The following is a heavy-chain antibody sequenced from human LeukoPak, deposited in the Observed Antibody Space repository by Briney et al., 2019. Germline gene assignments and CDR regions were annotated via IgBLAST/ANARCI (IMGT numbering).Heavy chain of an antibody. J-gene: IGHJ4*02. Sequence: PGGSLRLSCAASGFTFSSYAMSWVRQAPGKGLEWVSAISGSGGSTYYADSVKGRFTISRDSSKNTLYLQMNSLRAEDSAVYYCAKRLAAAGTRSVDYWGQGTLVTVSS. D-gene: IGHD6-13*01. CDR3: AKRLAAAGTRSVDY. V-gene: IGHV3-23*01. CDR2: ISGSGGST. CDR1: GFTFSSYA.